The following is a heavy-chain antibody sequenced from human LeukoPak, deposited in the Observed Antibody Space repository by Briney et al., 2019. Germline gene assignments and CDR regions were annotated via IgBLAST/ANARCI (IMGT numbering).Heavy chain of an antibody. CDR3: ARGGGPDSSGYTDFDY. Sequence: SETLSLTCTVSRDSFIDYYWSWIRQPAGKGLEWIGRTYSSGTTHYNPSLKSRVTISVDRSTKQFSLKLTSVTAADTAVYYYARGGGPDSSGYTDFDYWGQGTLVTVSS. CDR2: TYSSGTT. V-gene: IGHV4-4*07. D-gene: IGHD3-22*01. J-gene: IGHJ4*02. CDR1: RDSFIDYY.